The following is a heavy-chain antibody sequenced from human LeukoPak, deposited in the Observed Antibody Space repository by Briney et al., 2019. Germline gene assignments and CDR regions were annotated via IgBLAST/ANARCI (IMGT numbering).Heavy chain of an antibody. CDR1: GYIFTDYY. CDR3: ASGHNTDGLFLYYFDY. CDR2: INPNSGGT. D-gene: IGHD3-22*01. V-gene: IGHV1/OR15-1*01. Sequence: ASVKVSCKASGYIFTDYYMHWVRQAPGQELGWMGRINPNSGGTNYAQKFQGRVTMTRDTSISTAYTELSSLRSEDTATYYCASGHNTDGLFLYYFDYWGQGTLVTVSS. J-gene: IGHJ4*02.